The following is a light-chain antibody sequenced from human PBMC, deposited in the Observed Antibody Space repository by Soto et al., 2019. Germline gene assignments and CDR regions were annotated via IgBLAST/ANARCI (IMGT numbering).Light chain of an antibody. Sequence: QSVLTQPPSVSGAPGQRVTIFCTGSSSNIGAGYGVHWYQQLPGTGPKLLIYDNDKRPSGIPDRFSGSKSGTAATLGVTGLQTGDEADYYCATWDSSLSGVVFGGGTKLTVL. CDR3: ATWDSSLSGVV. J-gene: IGLJ2*01. V-gene: IGLV1-51*01. CDR1: SSNIGAGY. CDR2: DND.